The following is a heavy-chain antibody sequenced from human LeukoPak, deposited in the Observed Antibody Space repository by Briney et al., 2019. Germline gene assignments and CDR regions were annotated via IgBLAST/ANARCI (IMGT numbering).Heavy chain of an antibody. V-gene: IGHV3-30*18. CDR1: GFTFSSYG. D-gene: IGHD6-13*01. CDR3: AKDGGLYEQQLHNPYFDY. Sequence: GGSLRLSCAASGFTFSSYGMRWVRQAPGKGLERVAVISYDGSNKYYADSVKGRFTISRDNSKNTLYLQMNSPRAEDTAVYYCAKDGGLYEQQLHNPYFDYWGQGTLVTVSS. J-gene: IGHJ4*02. CDR2: ISYDGSNK.